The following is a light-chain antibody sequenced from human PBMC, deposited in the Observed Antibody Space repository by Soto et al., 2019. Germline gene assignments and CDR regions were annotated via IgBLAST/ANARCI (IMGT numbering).Light chain of an antibody. CDR3: SSYTSSSTLYF. Sequence: QSALTQPASVSGSPGQSITISCTGTSSDVGGYNYVSWYQQHPGKAPKLMIYDVSNRPSGVSNRFSGSKSGNTASLTISGLQAEDEADYDCSSYTSSSTLYFFGTGTKLTVL. CDR1: SSDVGGYNY. J-gene: IGLJ1*01. CDR2: DVS. V-gene: IGLV2-14*01.